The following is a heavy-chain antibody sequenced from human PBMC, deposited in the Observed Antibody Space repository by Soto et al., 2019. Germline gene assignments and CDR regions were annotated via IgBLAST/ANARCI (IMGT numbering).Heavy chain of an antibody. V-gene: IGHV3-9*01. J-gene: IGHJ4*02. D-gene: IGHD2-2*01. Sequence: EVQLVESGGGLVQPGRSLRLSCVGSGFTFEDYGMHWVRQAPGKGLEWVSGISFNSGNKGYADSVKGRFTVSRDNAKKSLFLEMTSLSAEDTDLYYCVKGPVLLYCSTLNCSLYYFASSRQGTRVTVSS. CDR2: ISFNSGNK. CDR3: VKGPVLLYCSTLNCSLYYFAS. CDR1: GFTFEDYG.